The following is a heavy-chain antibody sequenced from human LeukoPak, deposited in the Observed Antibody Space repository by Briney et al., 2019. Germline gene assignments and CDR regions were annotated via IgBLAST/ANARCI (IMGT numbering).Heavy chain of an antibody. CDR1: GGSFSGYY. CDR2: INHSGRT. J-gene: IGHJ4*02. Sequence: SETLSLTCAVYGGSFSGYYWSWIRKPPGKGLEWIGEINHSGRTNYNPSLKSRVTISADTSKNQFSLKLSSVTAAETAVYYCARGGATPIVLSYWGQGTLVTVSS. D-gene: IGHD5-24*01. CDR3: ARGGATPIVLSY. V-gene: IGHV4-34*01.